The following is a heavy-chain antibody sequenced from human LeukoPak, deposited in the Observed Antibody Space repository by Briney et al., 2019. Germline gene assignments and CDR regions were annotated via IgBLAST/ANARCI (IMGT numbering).Heavy chain of an antibody. D-gene: IGHD6-13*01. J-gene: IGHJ4*02. Sequence: SETLSLTCTVSGGSISSYYWSWIRQPPGKGLEWIGYIYYSGSTNYNPSLKSRVTISVDTSKNQFSLKLSSVTAADTAVYYCARGIAAVGRVNWGQGTLVTVSS. CDR3: ARGIAAVGRVN. CDR1: GGSISSYY. CDR2: IYYSGST. V-gene: IGHV4-59*01.